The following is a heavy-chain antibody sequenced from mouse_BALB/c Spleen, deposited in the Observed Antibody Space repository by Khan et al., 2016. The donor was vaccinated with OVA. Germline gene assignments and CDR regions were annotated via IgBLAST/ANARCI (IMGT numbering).Heavy chain of an antibody. V-gene: IGHV2-6-1*01. J-gene: IGHJ4*01. CDR2: IWSDGST. CDR1: GFSLTNYG. D-gene: IGHD2-10*01. CDR3: ARQPYYHYYIMDY. Sequence: QVQLKESGPGLVAPSQSLSITCTISGFSLTNYGVHWVRQPPGKGLEWLVVIWSDGSTTNDSALKSRLTISKDNSKRQVFLEMDSLQTDDTAMYYCARQPYYHYYIMDYWGQGTSVTVSS.